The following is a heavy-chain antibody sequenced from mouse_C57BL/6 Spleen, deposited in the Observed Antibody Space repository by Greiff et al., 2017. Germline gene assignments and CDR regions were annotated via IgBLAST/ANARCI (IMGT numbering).Heavy chain of an antibody. Sequence: VQLQQPGAELVKPGASVKLSCKASGYTFTSYWMQWVKQRPGQGLEWIGEIDPSDSYTNYNQKFKGKATLTVDTSSSTAYMQLSSLTSEDSAVYYCARMGFYYYGSSPYYFDYWGQGTTLTVSS. CDR3: ARMGFYYYGSSPYYFDY. CDR2: IDPSDSYT. D-gene: IGHD1-1*01. J-gene: IGHJ2*01. V-gene: IGHV1-50*01. CDR1: GYTFTSYW.